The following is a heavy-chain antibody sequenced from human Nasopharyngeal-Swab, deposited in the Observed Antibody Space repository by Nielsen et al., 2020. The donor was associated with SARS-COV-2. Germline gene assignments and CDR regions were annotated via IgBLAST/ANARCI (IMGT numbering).Heavy chain of an antibody. V-gene: IGHV4-34*12. CDR2: IFHDGYT. J-gene: IGHJ4*02. CDR1: GFTFSGYG. CDR3: ASVKRFADYVDY. Sequence: GSLRLSCAASGFTFSGYGMSWVRQAPGQGLEWIGSIFHDGYTDYKRSLKSRVTISIDTSKNQFFLKLNSVTAADTAVYYCASVKRFADYVDYWGQGTLVTVSS. D-gene: IGHD2-21*01.